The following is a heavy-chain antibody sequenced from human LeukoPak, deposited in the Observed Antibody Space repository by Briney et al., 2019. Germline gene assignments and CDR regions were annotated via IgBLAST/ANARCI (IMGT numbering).Heavy chain of an antibody. J-gene: IGHJ4*02. CDR1: GGSISSGGYY. D-gene: IGHD1/OR15-1a*01. Sequence: SETLSLTCTVSGGSISSGGYYWSWIRQHPGKGLEWIGYIYYSGSTYYNPSLKSRVTISVDTSKNQFSLKLSSVTAADTAVYHCARDPTRYYFDYWGQGTLVTVSS. CDR3: ARDPTRYYFDY. CDR2: IYYSGST. V-gene: IGHV4-31*03.